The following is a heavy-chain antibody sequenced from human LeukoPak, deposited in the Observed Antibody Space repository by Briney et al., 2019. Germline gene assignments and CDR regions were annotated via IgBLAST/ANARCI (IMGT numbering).Heavy chain of an antibody. D-gene: IGHD2-21*02. CDR1: GFSFSSYG. CDR3: ARESGYGDDGLDP. J-gene: IGHJ5*02. V-gene: IGHV3-30*02. CDR2: IRDDGSKR. Sequence: GGPLRLSCATSGFSFSSYGMHWVRQAPGKGLEWVAFIRDDGSKRYYGDSVKGRITISRDNSKNTLYLQTNSLRTEDTAVYFCARESGYGDDGLDPWGQGTLVTVSS.